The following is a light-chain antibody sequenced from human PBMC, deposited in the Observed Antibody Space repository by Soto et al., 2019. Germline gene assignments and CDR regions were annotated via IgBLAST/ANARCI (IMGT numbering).Light chain of an antibody. CDR2: WAS. Sequence: DIVMTQSPDSLAVSLGERATINCKSSQSVLYSAKNKNYLAWYQQKPGHPPKLLIYWASTRESGVPDRFSGSGSGTDFTLTISRLQAEDVAVYYCQQYCTIPPGTFGQGTKVEVK. V-gene: IGKV4-1*01. CDR1: QSVLYSAKNKNY. CDR3: QQYCTIPPGT. J-gene: IGKJ1*01.